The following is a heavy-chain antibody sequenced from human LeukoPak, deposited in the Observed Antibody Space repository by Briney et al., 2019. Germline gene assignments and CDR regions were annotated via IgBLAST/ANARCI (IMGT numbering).Heavy chain of an antibody. V-gene: IGHV5-51*01. CDR2: IYPGDSDT. D-gene: IGHD3-22*01. J-gene: IGHJ4*02. CDR1: GNSFTSYW. CDR3: ARLNYYDSSGYYRYSDY. Sequence: GESLKISCKGSGNSFTSYWIGWVRQMPGKGLEWMGIIYPGDSDTRYSPSFQGQVTISADKSISTAYLQWSSLKASDTAMYYCARLNYYDSSGYYRYSDYWGQGTLVTVSS.